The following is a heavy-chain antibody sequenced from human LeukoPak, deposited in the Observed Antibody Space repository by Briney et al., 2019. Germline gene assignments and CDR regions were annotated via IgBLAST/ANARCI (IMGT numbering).Heavy chain of an antibody. J-gene: IGHJ4*02. D-gene: IGHD3-10*01. Sequence: SETLSLTCAVYGGSFSGYYWSWIRQPPGKGLEWIGRLYISGSTDYNPSLKSRVTISVDTSMNQFYLKMNSVTAADTAVYFCARDLSGSLYFDFWGPGVLVTVSS. CDR2: LYISGST. CDR1: GGSFSGYY. CDR3: ARDLSGSLYFDF. V-gene: IGHV4-59*10.